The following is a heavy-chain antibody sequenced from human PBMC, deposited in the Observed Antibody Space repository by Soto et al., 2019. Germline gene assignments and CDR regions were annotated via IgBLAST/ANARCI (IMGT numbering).Heavy chain of an antibody. D-gene: IGHD3-16*02. J-gene: IGHJ3*02. CDR2: INPNSGGT. V-gene: IGHV1-2*04. Sequence: ASVKVSCKASGYTFTGYYMHWVRQAPGQGLEWMGWINPNSGGTNYAQKFQGWVTMTRDTSISTAYMELSRLRSDDTAVYYCARAAGLRLGELSLYRAFDIWGQGTMVTVSS. CDR1: GYTFTGYY. CDR3: ARAAGLRLGELSLYRAFDI.